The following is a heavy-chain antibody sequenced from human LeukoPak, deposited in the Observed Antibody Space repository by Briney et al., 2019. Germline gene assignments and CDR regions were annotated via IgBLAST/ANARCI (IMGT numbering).Heavy chain of an antibody. V-gene: IGHV1-24*01. D-gene: IGHD3-22*01. CDR1: GYTLTELS. CDR3: ATPAGITMISTLDY. Sequence: ASVKVSCKVSGYTLTELSMHWVRQAPGKGLEWMGGFDPEDGETIYAQKFQGRVTMTEDTSTDTAYMELSSLRSEDTAVYYCATPAGITMISTLDYWGQGTLVTVSS. CDR2: FDPEDGET. J-gene: IGHJ4*02.